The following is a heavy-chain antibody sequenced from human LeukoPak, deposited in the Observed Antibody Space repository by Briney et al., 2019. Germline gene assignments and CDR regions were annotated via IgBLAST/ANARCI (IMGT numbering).Heavy chain of an antibody. CDR3: AGSERRVADP. J-gene: IGHJ5*02. CDR1: GFTFSSYS. D-gene: IGHD2-15*01. Sequence: GGSLRLSCAASGFTFSSYSMNWVRQAPGKGLEWVSSISSSSSYIYYADSVKGRFTISRDNAKNSLYLQMNRLRAEDSAVDYCAGSERRVADPWGQGTLVTVFS. CDR2: ISSSSSYI. V-gene: IGHV3-21*01.